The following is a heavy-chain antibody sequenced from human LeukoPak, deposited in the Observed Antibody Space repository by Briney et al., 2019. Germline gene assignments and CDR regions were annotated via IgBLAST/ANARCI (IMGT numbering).Heavy chain of an antibody. CDR2: IIPIFGTA. Sequence: VASVKVSCXASGGTFSSYAISWVRLAPGQGLEWMGRIIPIFGTANYAQKFQGRVTITTDESTSTAYMELSSLRSEDTAVYYCARAEVAVAGTGGGAFDIWGQGTMVTVSS. CDR1: GGTFSSYA. V-gene: IGHV1-69*05. CDR3: ARAEVAVAGTGGGAFDI. J-gene: IGHJ3*02. D-gene: IGHD6-19*01.